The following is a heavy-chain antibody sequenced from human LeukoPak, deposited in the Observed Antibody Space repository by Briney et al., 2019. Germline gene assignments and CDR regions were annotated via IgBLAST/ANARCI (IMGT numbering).Heavy chain of an antibody. J-gene: IGHJ4*02. D-gene: IGHD2-2*01. CDR1: GYTFT. CDR2: ISAYNGNT. V-gene: IGHV1-18*01. Sequence: ASVKVSCKASGYTFTISWVRQAPGQGLEWMGWISAYNGNTNYAQKLQGRVTMTTDTSTSTAYMELRSLRSDDTAVYYCARGIVVVPAAPDYWGQGTLVTVSS. CDR3: ARGIVVVPAAPDY.